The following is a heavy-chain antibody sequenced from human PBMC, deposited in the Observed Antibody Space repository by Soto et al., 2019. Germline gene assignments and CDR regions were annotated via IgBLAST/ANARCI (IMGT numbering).Heavy chain of an antibody. V-gene: IGHV1-69*02. J-gene: IGHJ4*02. CDR1: GGTFSNST. D-gene: IGHD3-3*01. CDR2: LIPIPGLA. CDR3: ARFKLSDDY. Sequence: QVQLVQSGAEVRKPGSSVKVSCQASGGTFSNSTVTWVRQAPGQGLEWMGRLIPIPGLANYAQKFRGRLTITADKSTTTAYMELRSLRSEDTAIYSCARFKLSDDYWGQGTLVTVSS.